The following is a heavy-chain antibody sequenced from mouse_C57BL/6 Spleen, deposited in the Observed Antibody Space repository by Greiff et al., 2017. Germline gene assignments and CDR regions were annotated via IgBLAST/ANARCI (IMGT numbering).Heavy chain of an antibody. J-gene: IGHJ2*01. CDR2: ISDGGSYT. V-gene: IGHV5-4*03. Sequence: EVMLVESGGGLVKPGGSLKLSCAASGFTFSSYAMSWVRQTPEKRLEWVATISDGGSYTYSPDNVKGRFTISRDNAKNNLYLQMSHLKSEDTAMYYCARYDYDTRGYCDYWGQGTTLTVSS. CDR1: GFTFSSYA. CDR3: ARYDYDTRGYCDY. D-gene: IGHD2-4*01.